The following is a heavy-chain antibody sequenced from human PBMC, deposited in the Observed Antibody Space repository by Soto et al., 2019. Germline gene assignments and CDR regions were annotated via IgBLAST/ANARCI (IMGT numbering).Heavy chain of an antibody. D-gene: IGHD6-13*01. V-gene: IGHV1-58*01. CDR2: IVVNSGNM. Sequence: AVKVSCKASGFTLSYSAVQWVRQARGQRLEWIGWIVVNSGNMNLAQKFQERVSITRDKSTNTAYMELSGLRSEDTALYYCAANPRYSSRWYGASTSYYYAMDVWGQGTTVTVSS. CDR3: AANPRYSSRWYGASTSYYYAMDV. J-gene: IGHJ6*02. CDR1: GFTLSYSA.